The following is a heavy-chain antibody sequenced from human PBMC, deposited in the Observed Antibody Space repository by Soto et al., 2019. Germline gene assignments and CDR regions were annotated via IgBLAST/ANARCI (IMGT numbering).Heavy chain of an antibody. J-gene: IGHJ2*01. D-gene: IGHD3-16*01. CDR3: ASSPRVYNWYFDL. CDR2: INPNSGGA. V-gene: IGHV1-2*02. Sequence: ASVKVSCKASGYTFTGYYMHWVRQAPGQGLEWMGWINPNSGGANYAQKFQGRVTITADESTSTAYMELSSLRSEDTAVYYCASSPRVYNWYFDLWGRGTLVTVSS. CDR1: GYTFTGYY.